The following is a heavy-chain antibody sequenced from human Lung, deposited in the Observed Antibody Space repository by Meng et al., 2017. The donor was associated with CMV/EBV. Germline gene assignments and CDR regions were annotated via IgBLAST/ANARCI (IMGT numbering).Heavy chain of an antibody. CDR3: ARVGYCTTTNCYGDYFDY. CDR2: ISASSSYI. D-gene: IGHD2-2*03. Sequence: FRFSRYSINWVRQAPGKGLEWVSSISASSSYIFYSDSVKGRFTISRDNAKNSLYLQMNNLRPEDTAVYYCARVGYCTTTNCYGDYFDYWGQGTLVTVSS. J-gene: IGHJ4*02. V-gene: IGHV3-21*01. CDR1: FRFSRYS.